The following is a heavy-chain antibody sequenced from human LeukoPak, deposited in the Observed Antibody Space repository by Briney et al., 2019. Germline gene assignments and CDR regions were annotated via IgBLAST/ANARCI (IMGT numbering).Heavy chain of an antibody. CDR1: RFTFANYW. D-gene: IGHD3-22*01. V-gene: IGHV3-7*01. CDR2: IKQDGSVK. Sequence: GGSLRLSCAASRFTFANYWMNWVRQGQGTGQGWAVNIKQDGSVKYYLDSVKGRFTISRDNAKNSLYLQMNSLRADDTAVYYCARDSEHYDSGAYYDALDIWGQGTMVTVSS. J-gene: IGHJ3*02. CDR3: ARDSEHYDSGAYYDALDI.